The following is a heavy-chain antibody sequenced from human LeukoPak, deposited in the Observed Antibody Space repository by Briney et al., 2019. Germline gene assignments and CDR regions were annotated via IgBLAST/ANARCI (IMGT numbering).Heavy chain of an antibody. Sequence: SETLSLTCTVSGGSISSGSYYWSWIRQPAGKGLEWIGYIYYSGSTNYNPSLKSRVTISVDTSKNQFSLKLSSVTAADTAVYYCARHAGYSSGWYDYWGQGTLVTVSS. CDR2: IYYSGST. CDR3: ARHAGYSSGWYDY. V-gene: IGHV4-61*10. CDR1: GGSISSGSYY. D-gene: IGHD6-19*01. J-gene: IGHJ4*02.